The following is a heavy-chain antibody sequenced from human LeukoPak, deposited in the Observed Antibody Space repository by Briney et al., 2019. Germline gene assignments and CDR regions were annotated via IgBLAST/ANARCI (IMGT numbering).Heavy chain of an antibody. CDR2: ISAYNGNT. J-gene: IGHJ4*02. D-gene: IGHD3-22*01. CDR3: ARSGRYYYDSSGYPPNFDY. Sequence: ASVKVSRKASGYTFTSYGISWVRQAPGQGLEWMGWISAYNGNTNYAQKLQGRVTMTTDTSTSTAYMELRSLRSDDTAVYYCARSGRYYYDSSGYPPNFDYWGQGTLVTVSS. V-gene: IGHV1-18*01. CDR1: GYTFTSYG.